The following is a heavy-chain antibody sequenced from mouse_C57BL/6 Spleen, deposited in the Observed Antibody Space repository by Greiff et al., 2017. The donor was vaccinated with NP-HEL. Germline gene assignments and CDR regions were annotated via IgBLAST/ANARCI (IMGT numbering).Heavy chain of an antibody. V-gene: IGHV1-15*01. D-gene: IGHD1-1*01. CDR1: GYTFTDYE. CDR3: TRSREPYYYAMDY. CDR2: IDPETGGT. J-gene: IGHJ4*01. Sequence: VQLVESGAELVRPGASVTLSCKASGYTFTDYEMHWVKQTPVHGLEWIGAIDPETGGTAYNQKFKGKAILTADKSSSTAYMELRSLTSEDSAVYYCTRSREPYYYAMDYWGQGTSVTVSS.